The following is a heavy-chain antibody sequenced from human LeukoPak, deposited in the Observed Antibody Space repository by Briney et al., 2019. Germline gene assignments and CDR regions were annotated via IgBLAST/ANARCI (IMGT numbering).Heavy chain of an antibody. J-gene: IGHJ4*02. D-gene: IGHD3-3*01. V-gene: IGHV4-59*01. CDR2: IYYSGST. Sequence: SETLSLTCTVSGGSISSYYWSWIRQPPGKGLEWIGYIYYSGSTNYNPSLKGRVTISVDTSKNQFSLKLSSVTAADTAVYYCARGSHYDFWSGYYLDYWGQGTLVTVSS. CDR1: GGSISSYY. CDR3: ARGSHYDFWSGYYLDY.